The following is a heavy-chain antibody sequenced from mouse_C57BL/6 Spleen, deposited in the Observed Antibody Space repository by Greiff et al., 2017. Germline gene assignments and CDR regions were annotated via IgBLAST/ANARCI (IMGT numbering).Heavy chain of an antibody. CDR1: GFSLTSYG. V-gene: IGHV2-2*01. Sequence: QVQLKESGPGLVQPSQSLSITCTVSGFSLTSYGVHWVRQSPGKGLEWLGVIWSGGSTDYNAAFISRLSISKDNSTSQVFFKMNSLQADDTAIYYCARYSDYAMDYWGQGTSVTVSS. J-gene: IGHJ4*01. CDR2: IWSGGST. D-gene: IGHD2-12*01. CDR3: ARYSDYAMDY.